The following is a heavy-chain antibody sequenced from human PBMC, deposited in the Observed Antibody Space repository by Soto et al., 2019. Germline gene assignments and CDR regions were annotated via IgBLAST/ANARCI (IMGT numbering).Heavy chain of an antibody. Sequence: QLQLQESGPGLVKASENLSLTCTVSGGSLTRNNHFWGWLRQSPGKGLEWSGSIQDGGTTNYNPSRKSRVIMSAETSKNQFSLMMNSVNATDTAVYYCARLGSSGWYQGAYFDYWGQGTLVTVSS. J-gene: IGHJ4*02. V-gene: IGHV4-39*01. CDR2: IQDGGTT. CDR1: GGSLTRNNHF. D-gene: IGHD6-19*01. CDR3: ARLGSSGWYQGAYFDY.